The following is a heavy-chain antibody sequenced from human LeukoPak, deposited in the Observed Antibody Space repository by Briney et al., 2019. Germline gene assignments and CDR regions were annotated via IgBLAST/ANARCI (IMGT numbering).Heavy chain of an antibody. V-gene: IGHV3-53*01. CDR3: ARSVDVDY. CDR2: IFSGGNT. Sequence: GSLRLSCAASGFIVSSNYMSWVRQAPGKGLEWVSAIFSGGNTYYADSVKGRFTISRDKAKNSLYLQMNALRAEDTAVYYCARSVDVDYWGQGILVTVSP. D-gene: IGHD5-24*01. CDR1: GFIVSSNY. J-gene: IGHJ4*02.